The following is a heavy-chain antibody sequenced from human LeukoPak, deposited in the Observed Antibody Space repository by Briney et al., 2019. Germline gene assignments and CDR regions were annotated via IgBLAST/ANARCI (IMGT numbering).Heavy chain of an antibody. V-gene: IGHV3-23*01. CDR3: AKATGYLL. CDR1: GFPFSSYA. Sequence: GGSLRLSCAASGFPFSSYAMSWVRQAPGKGLEWVSTISNSDDSTYYADSVKGRFTISRDNSESTLFLRMNSLRAEDTAVYYCAKATGYLLWGQGTLVIVSS. CDR2: ISNSDDST. D-gene: IGHD1-14*01. J-gene: IGHJ4*02.